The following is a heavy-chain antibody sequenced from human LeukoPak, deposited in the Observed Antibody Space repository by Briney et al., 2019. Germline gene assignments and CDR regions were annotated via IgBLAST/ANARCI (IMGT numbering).Heavy chain of an antibody. D-gene: IGHD4-17*01. CDR2: ISSSGRTI. CDR3: ARDSAGDYVDY. Sequence: GGSLRLSCAASGFSFTNAWMSWVRQAPGTGLEWVSHISSSGRTIYYADSVKGRFTISRDNAKNSLYLQMNSLRADDTAVYYCARDSAGDYVDYWGQGTLVTVSS. CDR1: GFSFTNAW. V-gene: IGHV3-11*04. J-gene: IGHJ4*02.